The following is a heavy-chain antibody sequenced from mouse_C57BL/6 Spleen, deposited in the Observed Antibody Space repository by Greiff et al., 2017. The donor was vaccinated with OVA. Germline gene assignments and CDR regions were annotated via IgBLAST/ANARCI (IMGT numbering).Heavy chain of an antibody. Sequence: VKLQQPGTELVKPGASVKLSCKASGYTFTSYWMHWVKQRPGQGLEWIGNINPSNGGTNYNEKFKSKATLTVDKSSSTAYMQLSSLTSEDSAVYYCARSGSDGYYWDGYFDVWGTGTTVTVSS. D-gene: IGHD2-3*01. CDR1: GYTFTSYW. CDR2: INPSNGGT. J-gene: IGHJ1*03. V-gene: IGHV1-53*01. CDR3: ARSGSDGYYWDGYFDV.